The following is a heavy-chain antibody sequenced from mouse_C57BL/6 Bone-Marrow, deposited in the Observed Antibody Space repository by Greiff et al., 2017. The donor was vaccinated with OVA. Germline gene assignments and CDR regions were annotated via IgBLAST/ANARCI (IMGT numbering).Heavy chain of an antibody. D-gene: IGHD2-3*01. Sequence: VQLQQPGAELVRPGSSVKLSCKASGYTFTSYWMHWVKQRPIQGLEWIGNIDPSDSETHYNQKFKDKATWTVDKSSSTAYMQLSSLTSEDSAVLYCARFGYYEFAYWGQGTLVTVSA. J-gene: IGHJ3*01. CDR2: IDPSDSET. CDR1: GYTFTSYW. V-gene: IGHV1-52*01. CDR3: ARFGYYEFAY.